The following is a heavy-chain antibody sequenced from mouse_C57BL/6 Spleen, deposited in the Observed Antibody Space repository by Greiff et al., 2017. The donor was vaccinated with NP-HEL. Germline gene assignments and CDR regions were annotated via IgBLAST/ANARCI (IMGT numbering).Heavy chain of an antibody. Sequence: VQLQQSGAELVMPGASVKLSCKASGYTFTSYWMHWVKQRPGQGLEWIGEIDPSDSYTNYNQKFKGKSTLTVDKSSSTAYMQLSSLTSEDSAVYYWPRKGDYGSSYGNYLDYWGQGTTLTVAS. CDR3: PRKGDYGSSYGNYLDY. D-gene: IGHD1-1*01. CDR2: IDPSDSYT. J-gene: IGHJ2*01. V-gene: IGHV1-69*01. CDR1: GYTFTSYW.